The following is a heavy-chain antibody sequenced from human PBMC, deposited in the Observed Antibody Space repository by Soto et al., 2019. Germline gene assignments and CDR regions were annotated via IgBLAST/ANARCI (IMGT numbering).Heavy chain of an antibody. CDR3: ARDQSGGHCRGGSCHCYYGMDV. CDR2: ISRDGNNK. Sequence: QVQLVESGGGVVQPGRSLRLSCAASGFSFTNYSMHWVRQAPGKGLEWVAVISRDGNNKYYADSGKGRFTISRDNSKNTMNVQMDSRRAEETVVCYCARDQSGGHCRGGSCHCYYGMDVWGQGTPVIVSS. V-gene: IGHV3-30-3*01. J-gene: IGHJ6*02. D-gene: IGHD2-15*01. CDR1: GFSFTNYS.